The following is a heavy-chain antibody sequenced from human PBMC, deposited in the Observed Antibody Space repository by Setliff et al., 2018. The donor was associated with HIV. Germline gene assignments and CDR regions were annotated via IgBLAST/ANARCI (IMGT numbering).Heavy chain of an antibody. CDR1: AFTFNDHW. CDR2: IIQDGSEK. V-gene: IGHV3-7*01. CDR3: ARGYTYGSFDF. Sequence: PGGSLRLSCAASAFTFNDHWMSWVRQAPGKGLEWVANIIQDGSEKYCADSVKGRFTISRDSAKNSLYLQMNSLRAEDTAVYYCARGYTYGSFDFWGRGTLVTVSS. D-gene: IGHD5-18*01. J-gene: IGHJ4*02.